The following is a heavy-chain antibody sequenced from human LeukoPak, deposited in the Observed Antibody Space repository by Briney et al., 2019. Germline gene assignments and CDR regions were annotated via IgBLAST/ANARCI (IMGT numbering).Heavy chain of an antibody. Sequence: GGSLRLSCAASGFTFSSYSMNWVRQAPGKGLEWVSSISSSSSYIYYADSVKGRFTISRDNAKNSLYLQMNSLRAEDTAVYYCTRVGYCASTGCYTGVAPFDYWGQGTLVTVSS. CDR1: GFTFSSYS. J-gene: IGHJ4*02. CDR2: ISSSSSYI. D-gene: IGHD2-2*02. CDR3: TRVGYCASTGCYTGVAPFDY. V-gene: IGHV3-21*01.